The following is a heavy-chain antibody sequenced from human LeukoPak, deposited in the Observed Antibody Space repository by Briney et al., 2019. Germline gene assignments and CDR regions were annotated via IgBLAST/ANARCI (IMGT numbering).Heavy chain of an antibody. CDR2: IKSETDGEAT. CDR1: GFTFSNAW. J-gene: IGHJ4*02. D-gene: IGHD6-19*01. V-gene: IGHV3-15*01. Sequence: PGGSLRLSCAASGFTFSNAWMSWVRQAPGKGLEWVGRIKSETDGEATDYAAPVKGRFTISRDDSKNTLYLQMNSLKTEDTAVYYCTTAPYSSGWYPFIIWGQGTLVTVSS. CDR3: TTAPYSSGWYPFII.